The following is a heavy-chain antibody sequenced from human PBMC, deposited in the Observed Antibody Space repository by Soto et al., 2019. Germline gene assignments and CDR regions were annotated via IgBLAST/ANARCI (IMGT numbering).Heavy chain of an antibody. CDR3: ARAQGSGFLVS. CDR2: IYYSGST. V-gene: IGHV4-30-4*01. J-gene: IGHJ4*02. D-gene: IGHD3-10*01. CDR1: GCSISSGDYY. Sequence: QVQLQESGPGLVKPSQTLSLTCTVSGCSISSGDYYWRWLRQPPGKGLEWIGYIYYSGSTYYNPYQKSRVTISLEPSKHQFSLNLSSVTAADTAVYYWARAQGSGFLVSWGQGTLVTVSS.